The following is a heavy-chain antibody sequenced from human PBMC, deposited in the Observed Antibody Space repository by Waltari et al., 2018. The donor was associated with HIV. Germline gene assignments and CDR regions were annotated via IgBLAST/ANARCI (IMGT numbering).Heavy chain of an antibody. CDR2: IIPICGKA. CDR1: GGTFSSYA. J-gene: IGHJ3*02. Sequence: QVQLVQSGAEVKKPGSSVKVSCKASGGTFSSYAISWVRQAPGQGLEWMGGIIPICGKANYAQKCQGRGTITADKSTSTAYMELSSRRSEDTAVYYCARVIQLRLTDAFDIWGQGTMVTVSS. CDR3: ARVIQLRLTDAFDI. V-gene: IGHV1-69*06. D-gene: IGHD5-12*01.